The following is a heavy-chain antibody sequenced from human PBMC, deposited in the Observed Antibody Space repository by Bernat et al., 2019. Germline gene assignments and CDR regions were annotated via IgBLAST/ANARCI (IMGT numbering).Heavy chain of an antibody. J-gene: IGHJ6*02. CDR2: ISYDGSNK. CDR1: GFTFSSYG. V-gene: IGHV3-30*18. Sequence: QVQLVESGGGVVQPGRSLRLSCAASGFTFSSYGMHWVRQAPGKGLEWVAVISYDGSNKYYADSVKGRFTISRDNSKNTLYLQMNSLSAEDTAVYYCAKDLGYYDILTGYYYYYYGMDVWGQGTTVTVSS. D-gene: IGHD3-9*01. CDR3: AKDLGYYDILTGYYYYYYGMDV.